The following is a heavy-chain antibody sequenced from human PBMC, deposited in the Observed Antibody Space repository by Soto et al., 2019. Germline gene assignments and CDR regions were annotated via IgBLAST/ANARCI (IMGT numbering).Heavy chain of an antibody. CDR3: AKLYDFWSGFDY. J-gene: IGHJ4*02. CDR2: ISYDGSNK. V-gene: IGHV3-30*18. D-gene: IGHD3-3*01. Sequence: SLRLSCAASGFTFSSYGMHWVRQAPGKGLEWVAVISYDGSNKYYADSVKGRFTISRDNSKNTLYLQMNSLRAEDTAVYYCAKLYDFWSGFDYWGQGTLVTVSS. CDR1: GFTFSSYG.